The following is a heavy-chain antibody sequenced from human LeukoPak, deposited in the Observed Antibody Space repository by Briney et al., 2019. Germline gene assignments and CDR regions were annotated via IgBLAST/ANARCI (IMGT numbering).Heavy chain of an antibody. V-gene: IGHV3-23*01. CDR3: ARDAGGAWPFDY. D-gene: IGHD4-17*01. CDR1: GFAFSNTG. Sequence: PGGSLRLSCAASGFAFSNTGMTWVRQAPGRGLEWVSTISPTGEGTHYADSVKGRSTISRDNSKNTLSLEMNSLRADDTATYYCARDAGGAWPFDYWGQGTRVIVSS. CDR2: ISPTGEGT. J-gene: IGHJ4*02.